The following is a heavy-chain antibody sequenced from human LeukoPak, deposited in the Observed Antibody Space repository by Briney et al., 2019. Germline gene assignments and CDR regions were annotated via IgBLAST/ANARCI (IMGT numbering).Heavy chain of an antibody. V-gene: IGHV3-74*01. J-gene: IGHJ5*02. CDR3: AKVRENWFDP. CDR2: IASDGSST. CDR1: GFTFSSYW. Sequence: GGSLRLSCAASGFTFSSYWMNWVRQAPGKGLVWVSRIASDGSSTTYADSVKGRFSISRDNAKNTLYLQMNSLRAEDTAVYYCAKVRENWFDPWGQGTLVTVSS.